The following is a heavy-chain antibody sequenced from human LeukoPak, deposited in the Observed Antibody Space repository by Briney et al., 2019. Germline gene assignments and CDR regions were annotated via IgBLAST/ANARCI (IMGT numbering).Heavy chain of an antibody. D-gene: IGHD3-9*01. J-gene: IGHJ3*02. CDR2: IYHTGTP. V-gene: IGHV4-31*01. CDR1: GDSISSGIYY. Sequence: SETLSLTCTVSGDSISSGIYYWSWIRHHPEKGREWIGYIYHTGTPYQNPARKILSTPSVHTSQNQFSLMLNSVSDADTAVYYCARGGHFDLLEYAFDIWGQGTMVTVCS. CDR3: ARGGHFDLLEYAFDI.